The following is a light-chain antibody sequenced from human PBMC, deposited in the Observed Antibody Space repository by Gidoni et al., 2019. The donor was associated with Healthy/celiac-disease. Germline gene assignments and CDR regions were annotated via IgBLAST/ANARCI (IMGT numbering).Light chain of an antibody. CDR3: QSADSSGTGPYV. CDR1: ALSKQY. Sequence: SYELTQPPSVSVSPGQTARITCSGDALSKQYAYWYQQKPGQAPVVVIYKDSERPSGIPARFSGSSSGTTVTLTISGVQAEDEADYYCQSADSSGTGPYVFGTGTKVTVL. V-gene: IGLV3-25*03. CDR2: KDS. J-gene: IGLJ1*01.